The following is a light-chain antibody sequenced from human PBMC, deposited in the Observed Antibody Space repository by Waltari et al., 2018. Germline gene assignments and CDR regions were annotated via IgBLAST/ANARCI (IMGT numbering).Light chain of an antibody. CDR2: DIN. CDR3: CACVGRNIYWV. J-gene: IGLJ3*02. V-gene: IGLV2-11*01. CDR1: SSDVGANNF. Sequence: QSALTQPRSVSGSPGQSVTISCTGTSSDVGANNFVSWYQHHPDKAPKLIIYDINKRPSWVPGRFSASKSGNTASLTISGLQAEDEADYYCCACVGRNIYWVFGGGTKLTVL.